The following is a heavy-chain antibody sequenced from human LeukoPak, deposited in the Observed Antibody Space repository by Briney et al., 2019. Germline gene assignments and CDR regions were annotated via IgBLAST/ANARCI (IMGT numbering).Heavy chain of an antibody. J-gene: IGHJ6*03. Sequence: GASVKVSCKASGYTFTGCYMHWVRQAPGQGLEWMGWINPNSGGTNYAQKFQGRVTMIRDTSINTAYMELSRLRSDDTAVYYCARGIVGSYGGYYYYMDVWGKGTTVTISS. D-gene: IGHD1-26*01. CDR3: ARGIVGSYGGYYYYMDV. V-gene: IGHV1-2*02. CDR1: GYTFTGCY. CDR2: INPNSGGT.